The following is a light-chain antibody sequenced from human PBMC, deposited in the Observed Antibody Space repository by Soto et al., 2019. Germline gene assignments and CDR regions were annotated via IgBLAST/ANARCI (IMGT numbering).Light chain of an antibody. CDR2: AAS. V-gene: IGKV1-17*03. CDR3: LQHNSYPWT. CDR1: QVISNY. Sequence: DIQMTQSPSAMSASVGDRVTITCRASQVISNYLAWFQQKPGTVPKRLIYAASSLQSGVPSRFSGGGSGTVFTLTISSLQPEDFATYYCLQHNSYPWTFGQGTKVEIK. J-gene: IGKJ1*01.